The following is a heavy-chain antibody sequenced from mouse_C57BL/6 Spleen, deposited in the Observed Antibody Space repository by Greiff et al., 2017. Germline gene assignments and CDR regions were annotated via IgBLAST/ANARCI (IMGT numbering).Heavy chain of an antibody. J-gene: IGHJ4*01. CDR1: GYTFTSYW. V-gene: IGHV1-74*01. CDR2: IHPSDSDT. Sequence: QVQLQQPGAELVKPGASVKVSCKASGYTFTSYWMHWVKQRPGQGLEWIGRIHPSDSDTNYNQKFKGKATLTVDKSSSTAYMQLRSLTSEDSAVYYCAIEGTTAGYAMDYWGQGTSVTVSS. D-gene: IGHD1-2*01. CDR3: AIEGTTAGYAMDY.